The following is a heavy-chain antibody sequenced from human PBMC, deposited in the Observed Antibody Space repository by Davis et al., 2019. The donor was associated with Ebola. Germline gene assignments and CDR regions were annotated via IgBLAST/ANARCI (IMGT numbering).Heavy chain of an antibody. J-gene: IGHJ4*02. D-gene: IGHD6-13*01. CDR1: GGSISSGGYY. CDR3: ANVAAGTPYYFDD. Sequence: SETLSLTCTVSGGSISSGGYYWSWIRQHPGKGLEWIGYIYYSGSTYYNPSLKSRVTISVDTSKKQFSLKLTSVTAADTAVYYCANVAAGTPYYFDDWGQGTLVSVSS. V-gene: IGHV4-31*03. CDR2: IYYSGST.